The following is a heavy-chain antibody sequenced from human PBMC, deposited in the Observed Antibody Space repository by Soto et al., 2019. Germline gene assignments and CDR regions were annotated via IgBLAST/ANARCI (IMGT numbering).Heavy chain of an antibody. CDR2: ISYDGSNK. CDR3: ARDKGDEHLWGYYYYYGMYV. D-gene: IGHD3-16*01. Sequence: GGSLILSCAASGFTFSIYGMHWVRQAPGKGLEWVAVISYDGSNKYYADSVKGRFTISRDNSKNTLYLQMNSLRAEDTAVYYCARDKGDEHLWGYYYYYGMYV. CDR1: GFTFSIYG. J-gene: IGHJ6*01. V-gene: IGHV3-30*03.